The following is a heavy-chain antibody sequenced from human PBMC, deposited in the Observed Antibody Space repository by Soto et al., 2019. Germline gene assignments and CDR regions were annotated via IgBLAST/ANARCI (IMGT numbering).Heavy chain of an antibody. Sequence: QVQLVQSGAEVKKPGSSVKVSCKASGGTFSSYAISWVRQAPGQGLEWMGGIIPIFGTANYAQKFQGRVTITADESTSTADMELSSRRSEDTAVYYCARGVGEHYYDSSGYYYRDYYYGMDVWGQGTTVTVSS. V-gene: IGHV1-69*01. D-gene: IGHD3-22*01. CDR1: GGTFSSYA. J-gene: IGHJ6*02. CDR3: ARGVGEHYYDSSGYYYRDYYYGMDV. CDR2: IIPIFGTA.